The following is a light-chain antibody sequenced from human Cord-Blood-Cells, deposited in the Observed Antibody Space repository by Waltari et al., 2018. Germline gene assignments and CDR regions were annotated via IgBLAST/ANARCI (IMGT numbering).Light chain of an antibody. J-gene: IGKJ4*01. CDR2: AAS. CDR3: QQSYSTPLT. CDR1: QSISSY. Sequence: DTQMTQSQSSLSASVGDRVTIHCRASQSISSYLNWYQQKPGKAPKLLIYAASSLQSGVPSRFSGSGSVTDFTLTISSLQPEDFATYYCQQSYSTPLTFGGGTKVEIK. V-gene: IGKV1-39*01.